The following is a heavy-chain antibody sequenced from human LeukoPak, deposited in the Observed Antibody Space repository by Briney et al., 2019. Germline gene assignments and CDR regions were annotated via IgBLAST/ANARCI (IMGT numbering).Heavy chain of an antibody. CDR1: GFTFSSYA. CDR3: ARDRVVFTL. V-gene: IGHV3-23*01. D-gene: IGHD3-22*01. J-gene: IGHJ4*02. CDR2: ISGSGGST. Sequence: GGSLRLSCAASGFTFSSYAMSWVRQAPGKGLEWVSAISGSGGSTYYADSVKGRFTISRDNAKNSLYLQMNSLRADDTAVYYCARDRVVFTLWGQGTLVTVSS.